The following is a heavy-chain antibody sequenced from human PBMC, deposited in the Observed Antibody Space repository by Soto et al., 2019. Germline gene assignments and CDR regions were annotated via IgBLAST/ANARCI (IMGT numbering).Heavy chain of an antibody. Sequence: SVNVSCKASGYTFTGYYMHWVRQAPGQGLEWMGWINPNSGGTNYAQKFQGWVTMTRDTSISTAYMELSRLRSDDTAVYYCARDHYDSSGYIAFDIWGQGTMVTVSS. CDR1: GYTFTGYY. D-gene: IGHD3-22*01. J-gene: IGHJ3*02. V-gene: IGHV1-2*04. CDR3: ARDHYDSSGYIAFDI. CDR2: INPNSGGT.